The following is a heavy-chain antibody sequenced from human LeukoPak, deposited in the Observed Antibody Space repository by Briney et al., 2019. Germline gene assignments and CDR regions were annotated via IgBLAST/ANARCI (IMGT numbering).Heavy chain of an antibody. CDR3: ASYYGSGVYSYMDV. Sequence: GGSLRLSCAASGFTFSRYSMNWVRQAPGKGLEWVSYISTTSWTIYYADSVKGRFTISRDNAKNSLYLQMNSLRAEDTAVYYCASYYGSGVYSYMDVWGKGTTVTVSS. V-gene: IGHV3-48*04. D-gene: IGHD3-10*01. J-gene: IGHJ6*03. CDR2: ISTTSWTI. CDR1: GFTFSRYS.